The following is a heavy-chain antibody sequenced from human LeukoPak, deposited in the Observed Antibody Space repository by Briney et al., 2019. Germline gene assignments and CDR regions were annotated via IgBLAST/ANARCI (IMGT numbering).Heavy chain of an antibody. CDR1: GFTFSSYW. CDR2: IAANGIDK. V-gene: IGHV3-7*03. J-gene: IGHJ4*02. CDR3: VREDFFQFDN. Sequence: PGGSLRLSCAASGFTFSSYWMHWVRHAPGQGLEWVATIAANGIDKDYEDSLKARITVSRDNARNSLSLRIDSLRAEDTALYFCVREDFFQFDNWGQGALVTVSS. D-gene: IGHD3/OR15-3a*01.